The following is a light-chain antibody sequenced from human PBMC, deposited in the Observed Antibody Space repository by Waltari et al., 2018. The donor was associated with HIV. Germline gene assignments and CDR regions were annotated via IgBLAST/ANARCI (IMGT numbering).Light chain of an antibody. J-gene: IGKJ1*01. V-gene: IGKV3-11*01. CDR3: QQRSNWPRT. CDR1: QRVSSY. CDR2: DAS. Sequence: EIVLTQSPATLSFSPGDRATLSCRASQRVSSYLAWYQQKPGLAPRLLIYDASNRATGIPARFSGSGSGTDFTLTISSLEPEDFAVYYCQQRSNWPRTFGQGTKVEIK.